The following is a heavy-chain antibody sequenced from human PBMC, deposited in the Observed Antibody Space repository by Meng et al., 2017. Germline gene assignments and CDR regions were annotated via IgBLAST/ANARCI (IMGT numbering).Heavy chain of an antibody. CDR3: ARDEDISAAGKLFSDY. V-gene: IGHV1-2*06. CDR1: GYTCPEYW. Sequence: QVQVGTSGPCVKTPGASAKAPCRASGYTCPEYWLHWVRRAPGQGLEWMGRINPKSGDTHYAQRFQGRVTMTGDTSISTAYMELSGLRSDDTAMYYCARDEDISAAGKLFSDYWGQGTLVTVSS. CDR2: INPKSGDT. D-gene: IGHD6-13*01. J-gene: IGHJ4*02.